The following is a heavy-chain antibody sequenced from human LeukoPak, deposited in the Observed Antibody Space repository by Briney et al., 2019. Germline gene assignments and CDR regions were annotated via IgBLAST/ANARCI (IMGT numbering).Heavy chain of an antibody. CDR3: ALRGY. CDR1: GFTFSSYG. Sequence: PGGSLRLSCAASGFTFSSYGMNWVRQAPGKGLEWVSAISNSGDNTYYADSVKGRFSISRDNSKNTLYLQMNSLRVEDTAVYYCALRGYWGQGTLVTVSS. CDR2: ISNSGDNT. V-gene: IGHV3-23*01. J-gene: IGHJ4*02.